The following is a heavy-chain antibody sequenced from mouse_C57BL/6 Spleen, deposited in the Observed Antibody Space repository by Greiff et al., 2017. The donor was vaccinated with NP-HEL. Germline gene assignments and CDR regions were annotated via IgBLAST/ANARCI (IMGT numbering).Heavy chain of an antibody. Sequence: EVQLQQSVAELVRPGASVKLSCTASGFNIKNTYMHWVKQRPEQGLEWIGRIDPANGNTKYAPKFQGKATITADPSSNTAYLQLSSLTSEDTAISYCARPTTVGPYYYAMDYWGQGTSVTVSS. CDR3: ARPTTVGPYYYAMDY. CDR2: IDPANGNT. J-gene: IGHJ4*01. V-gene: IGHV14-3*01. CDR1: GFNIKNTY. D-gene: IGHD1-1*01.